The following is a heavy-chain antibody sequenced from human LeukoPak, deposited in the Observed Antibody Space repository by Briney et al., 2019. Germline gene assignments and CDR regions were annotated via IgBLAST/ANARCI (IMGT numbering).Heavy chain of an antibody. CDR3: VSFYETY. CDR2: INSDGSWT. D-gene: IGHD2/OR15-2a*01. CDR1: GSYW. J-gene: IGHJ4*02. V-gene: IGHV3-74*01. Sequence: GGSLRLSCAASGSYWMHWVRQAPGEGLVWVSHINSDGSWTSYADSVKGRFTISKGNAKNTVYLQMNNLRAEDTAVYYCVSFYETYWGRGTLVTVSS.